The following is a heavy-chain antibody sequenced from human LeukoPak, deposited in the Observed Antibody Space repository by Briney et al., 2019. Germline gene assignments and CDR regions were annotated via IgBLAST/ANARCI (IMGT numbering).Heavy chain of an antibody. V-gene: IGHV1-8*01. Sequence: ASVKVSCKASGYTFSSYDIHWVRQAPGQGLEWMGWMNSNSGNTGSAQEFRDRVTMTKNTSISTAYIELSSLGSDDTGMYYCAGGLHSGGYYFMGLWGQGTLVTVSS. CDR1: GYTFSSYD. CDR2: MNSNSGNT. CDR3: AGGLHSGGYYFMGL. D-gene: IGHD1-26*01. J-gene: IGHJ1*01.